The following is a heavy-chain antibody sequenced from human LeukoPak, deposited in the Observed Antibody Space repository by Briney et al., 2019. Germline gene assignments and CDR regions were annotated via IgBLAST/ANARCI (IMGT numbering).Heavy chain of an antibody. CDR1: GFTFSSFW. Sequence: GGSLRVSCAASGFTFSSFWMHWVRQASGKGLVWVSRIKSDGSTNYADSVKGRFTISRDNAKNTVSLQMNSLRVEDTGVYYCARAPSEIGGYYPEYFRHWGQGTLVTVSS. D-gene: IGHD3-22*01. CDR2: IKSDGST. V-gene: IGHV3-74*01. CDR3: ARAPSEIGGYYPEYFRH. J-gene: IGHJ1*01.